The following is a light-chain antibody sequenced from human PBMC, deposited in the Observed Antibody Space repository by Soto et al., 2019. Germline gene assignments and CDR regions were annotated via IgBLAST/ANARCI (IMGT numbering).Light chain of an antibody. V-gene: IGKV1-5*03. CDR1: QSIVTW. Sequence: DIQMTQSPSTVSASVEDRVTSTCRASQSIVTWLAWYHQKPGRAPKLLIYKASSLESGVPSRFSGSGSGTEFTLTISSLQPDDFATYYCQPYNSYWTFGQGTKVEIK. CDR2: KAS. CDR3: QPYNSYWT. J-gene: IGKJ1*01.